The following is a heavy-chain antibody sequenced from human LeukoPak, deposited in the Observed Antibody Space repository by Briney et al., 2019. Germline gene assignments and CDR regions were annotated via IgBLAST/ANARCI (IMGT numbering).Heavy chain of an antibody. J-gene: IGHJ4*02. Sequence: ASVKVSCKASGYTFTSYGISWVRQAPGQGLEWMGWISAYNGNANYAQKLQGRVTMTTNTSTSTAYMELRSLRSDDTAVYYCARETTYGGYDYWGQGTLVTVSS. V-gene: IGHV1-18*01. CDR3: ARETTYGGYDY. CDR2: ISAYNGNA. D-gene: IGHD5-12*01. CDR1: GYTFTSYG.